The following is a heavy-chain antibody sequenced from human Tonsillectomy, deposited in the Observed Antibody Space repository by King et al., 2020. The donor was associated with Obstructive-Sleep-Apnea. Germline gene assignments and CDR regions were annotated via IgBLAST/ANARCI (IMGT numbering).Heavy chain of an antibody. D-gene: IGHD6-19*01. CDR3: AKGPIGCYFDY. CDR2: IKNEGGAT. CDR1: GFTFRNAW. J-gene: IGHJ4*02. V-gene: IGHV3-15*01. Sequence: VQLVESGGGLVKPGESLRLSCEVSGFTFRNAWMSWVRQAPGKGLEWVGRIKNEGGATDYAAPVKGRFTISSDDSKNTLYLQMSRLETKDTAVYYCAKGPIGCYFDYWGQGTLVTVSS.